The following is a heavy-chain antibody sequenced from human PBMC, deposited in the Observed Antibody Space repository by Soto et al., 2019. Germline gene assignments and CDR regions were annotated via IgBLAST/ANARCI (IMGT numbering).Heavy chain of an antibody. Sequence: QVQLVESGGGLVRPGGSLRLSCAASGFTFSDYHMTWIRQAPGKGLEWVSYISSGLSYTNYADSVKGRFSISRDNANKSLFLQMNSLRAADTAVYYCAGGRRKSKDDYWGQGTLVTVSS. CDR3: AGGRRKSKDDY. J-gene: IGHJ4*02. CDR1: GFTFSDYH. CDR2: ISSGLSYT. V-gene: IGHV3-11*05. D-gene: IGHD3-16*01.